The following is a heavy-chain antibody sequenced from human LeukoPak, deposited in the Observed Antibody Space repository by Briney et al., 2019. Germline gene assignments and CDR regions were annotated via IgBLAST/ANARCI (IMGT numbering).Heavy chain of an antibody. V-gene: IGHV3-74*01. CDR3: AGQIWLGELFAHY. D-gene: IGHD3-10*01. CDR2: INSDGSST. Sequence: GGSLRLSCAASGFTFSSYWMHWVRQAPGKGLAWVSRINSDGSSTDYADSVKGRFTISRDNAKNTLYLQMNSLRVEDTAVYYCAGQIWLGELFAHYWGQGTLVTVSS. CDR1: GFTFSSYW. J-gene: IGHJ4*02.